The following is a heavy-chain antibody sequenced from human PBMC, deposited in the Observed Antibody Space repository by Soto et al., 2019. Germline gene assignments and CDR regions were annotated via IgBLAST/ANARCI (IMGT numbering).Heavy chain of an antibody. V-gene: IGHV3-23*01. Sequence: GGSLRLSCAASGFTFSNYAMSWVRQAPGKGLEWVSVIGEDGGSTYYVDSVKGRFTVSRDNSKNTLYLQMNSLRAEVTAVYYCAREQAIFGVVIDDYWGQGTLVTVSS. CDR3: AREQAIFGVVIDDY. J-gene: IGHJ4*02. CDR2: IGEDGGST. D-gene: IGHD3-3*01. CDR1: GFTFSNYA.